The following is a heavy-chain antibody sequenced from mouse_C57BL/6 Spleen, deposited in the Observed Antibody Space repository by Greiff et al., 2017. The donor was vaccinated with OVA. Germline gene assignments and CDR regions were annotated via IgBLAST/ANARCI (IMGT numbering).Heavy chain of an antibody. V-gene: IGHV1-69*01. CDR1: GYTFTSYW. J-gene: IGHJ3*01. Sequence: QVQLKQPGAELVMPGASVKLSCKASGYTFTSYWMHWVKQRPGQGLEWIGEIDPSDSYTNYNQKFKGKSTLTVDKSSSTAYMQLSSLTSEDSAVYYCARSTGGATWFAYWGQGTLVTVSA. CDR3: ARSTGGATWFAY. CDR2: IDPSDSYT.